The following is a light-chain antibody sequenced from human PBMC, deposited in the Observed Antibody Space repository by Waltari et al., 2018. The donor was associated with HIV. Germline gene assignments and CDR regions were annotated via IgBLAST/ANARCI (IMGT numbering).Light chain of an antibody. CDR1: SSDVGGYNY. J-gene: IGLJ2*01. V-gene: IGLV2-14*01. Sequence: QSALTQPASVSGSPGQPITISCTGTSSDVGGYNYVPWYPQNPGKAPKLMIYDVSNRPSGVSNRFSGSKSGNTASLTISGLQAEDEADYYCSSYTSSSTLDVVFGGGTKLTVL. CDR2: DVS. CDR3: SSYTSSSTLDVV.